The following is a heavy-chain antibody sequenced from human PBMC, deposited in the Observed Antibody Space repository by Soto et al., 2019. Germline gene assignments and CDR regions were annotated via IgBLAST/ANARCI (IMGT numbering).Heavy chain of an antibody. Sequence: QVQLVESGGGVVQPGGSLRLACRASGFTYGAYGMTWVRQAPGKGLDCVALISHDGSKKSYADSVTGRFTVSRDNGKNTMDLQMDSLRSDDSGVYYGVKVDIPSLGGLAVWGQGTTVIVSS. D-gene: IGHD2-2*03. J-gene: IGHJ6*01. CDR2: ISHDGSKK. CDR1: GFTYGAYG. V-gene: IGHV3-30*18. CDR3: VKVDIPSLGGLAV.